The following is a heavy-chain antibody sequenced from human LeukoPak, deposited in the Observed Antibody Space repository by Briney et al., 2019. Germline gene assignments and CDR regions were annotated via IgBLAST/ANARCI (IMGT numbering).Heavy chain of an antibody. J-gene: IGHJ4*02. D-gene: IGHD1-1*01. V-gene: IGHV3-13*01. CDR3: ARVAKERVGGVYYFDY. CDR2: IGTAGDT. Sequence: GRSLRLSCAASGFTFTDYDMHWVRQATGKGLEWVSAIGTAGDTYYTGSVKGRFTISRENAKNSLYLQMNSLRAGDTAVYYCARVAKERVGGVYYFDYWGQGTLVTVSS. CDR1: GFTFTDYD.